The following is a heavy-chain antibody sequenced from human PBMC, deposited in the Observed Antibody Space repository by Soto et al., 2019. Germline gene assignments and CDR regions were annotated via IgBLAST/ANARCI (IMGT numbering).Heavy chain of an antibody. D-gene: IGHD6-25*01. CDR3: GRDGSDSPRADAFDI. J-gene: IGHJ3*02. Sequence: GGSLRLSCAASGFSVSNTYMSWVRQAPGKGLEWISVIYRGRATYYADSVKGRFTISTDDSRNTAHLQMNSLTTEDTAAYFCGRDGSDSPRADAFDIWGQGTMVTVSS. V-gene: IGHV3-53*01. CDR2: IYRGRAT. CDR1: GFSVSNTY.